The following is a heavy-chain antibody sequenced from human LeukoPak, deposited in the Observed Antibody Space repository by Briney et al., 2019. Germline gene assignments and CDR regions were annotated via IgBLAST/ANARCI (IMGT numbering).Heavy chain of an antibody. V-gene: IGHV1-46*04. J-gene: IGHJ5*02. CDR2: INPTGDRT. CDR3: ARDHSNTRTWWFDP. Sequence: ASVKVSCKASGYTFTSYDINWVRQAPGQGLEWMGVINPTGDRTFYAQKLQDRVTLTTDMSATSIYMELSSLRSEDTAVYYCARDHSNTRTWWFDPWGQGTLVIVSS. D-gene: IGHD2/OR15-2a*01. CDR1: GYTFTSYD.